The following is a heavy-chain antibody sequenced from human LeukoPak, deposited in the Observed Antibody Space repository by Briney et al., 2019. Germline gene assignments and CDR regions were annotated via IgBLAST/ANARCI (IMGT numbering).Heavy chain of an antibody. D-gene: IGHD2-15*01. Sequence: GGSLRLSCAASGFTFSSYWMHWVRQAPGKGLVWVSRINSDGSSTSYADSVKGRFTISRDNAKNTLYLQMNSLRAEDTAVYYCARENLGYCSGGSCYLFDYWGQGTLVTVSS. CDR1: GFTFSSYW. CDR3: ARENLGYCSGGSCYLFDY. J-gene: IGHJ4*02. CDR2: INSDGSST. V-gene: IGHV3-74*01.